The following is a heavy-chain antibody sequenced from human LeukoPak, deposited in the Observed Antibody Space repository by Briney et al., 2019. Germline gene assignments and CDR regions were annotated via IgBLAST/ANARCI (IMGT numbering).Heavy chain of an antibody. V-gene: IGHV4-59*01. Sequence: SETLSLTCTVSGGSISDYSWSWIRQPPGKGLEWFGYIYYSGSTNYNPSLKSRVTISVDTSKNQFSLKLSSVTAADTAVYYCARSSTGSYFDYWGQGTLVTVSS. D-gene: IGHD3-3*02. CDR1: GGSISDYS. CDR3: ARSSTGSYFDY. CDR2: IYYSGST. J-gene: IGHJ4*02.